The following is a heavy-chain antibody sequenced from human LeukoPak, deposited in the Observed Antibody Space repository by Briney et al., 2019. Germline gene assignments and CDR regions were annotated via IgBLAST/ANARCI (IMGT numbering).Heavy chain of an antibody. CDR1: GYTFTGYY. V-gene: IGHV1-2*02. CDR2: INPNSSGT. J-gene: IGHJ3*02. CDR3: ARAGGNSGYELGAFDI. D-gene: IGHD5-12*01. Sequence: ASVKVSCKASGYTFTGYYMHWVRQAPGQGLEWMGWINPNSSGTNYAQKFQGRVTMTRDTSISTAYTELSRLRSDDTAVYYCARAGGNSGYELGAFDIWGQGTMVTVSS.